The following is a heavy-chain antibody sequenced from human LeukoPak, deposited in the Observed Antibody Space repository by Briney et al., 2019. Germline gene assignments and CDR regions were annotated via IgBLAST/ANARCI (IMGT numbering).Heavy chain of an antibody. CDR1: GGTFSSYA. Sequence: SVKVSCKASGGTFSSYAISWVRQAPGQGLEWMGGIFPIFGTANYAQKFQGRVTITADESTSTAYMELSSLRSEDTAVYYCARGHSSSWSDAFDIWGQGTMVTVSS. V-gene: IGHV1-69*01. CDR3: ARGHSSSWSDAFDI. CDR2: IFPIFGTA. D-gene: IGHD6-13*01. J-gene: IGHJ3*02.